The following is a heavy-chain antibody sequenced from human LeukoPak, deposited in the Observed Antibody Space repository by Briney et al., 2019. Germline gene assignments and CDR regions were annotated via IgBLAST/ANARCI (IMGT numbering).Heavy chain of an antibody. V-gene: IGHV4-39*07. J-gene: IGHJ5*02. CDR1: GGSISSSSYY. CDR3: ARGGRYYDSSGYYDNWFDP. CDR2: IYYSGST. Sequence: SETLSLTCTVSGGSISSSSYYWGWIRQPPGKGLEWIGRIYYSGSTYCNPCLKSRGTMSVDTSKNQFSLKLSSVTAADTDVYYCARGGRYYDSSGYYDNWFDPWGQGTLVTVSS. D-gene: IGHD3-22*01.